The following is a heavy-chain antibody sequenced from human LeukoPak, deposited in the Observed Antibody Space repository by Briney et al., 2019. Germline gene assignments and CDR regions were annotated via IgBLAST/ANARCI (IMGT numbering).Heavy chain of an antibody. CDR3: ARDYYEEYYFDY. CDR2: IIPIFGTA. D-gene: IGHD3-22*01. V-gene: IGHV1-69*13. Sequence: GASVKVSCTASGGTFSSYAISWVRQAPGQGLEWMGGIIPIFGTANYAQKFQGRVTITADESTSTAYMELSSLRSEDTAVYYCARDYYEEYYFDYWGQGTLVTVSS. CDR1: GGTFSSYA. J-gene: IGHJ4*02.